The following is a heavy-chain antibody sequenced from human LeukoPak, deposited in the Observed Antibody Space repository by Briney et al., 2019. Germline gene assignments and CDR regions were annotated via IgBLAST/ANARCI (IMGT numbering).Heavy chain of an antibody. CDR2: ISAYNGNT. CDR3: ARVGDMVRGVIITDAFDI. CDR1: GYTFTSYS. J-gene: IGHJ3*02. D-gene: IGHD3-10*01. Sequence: ASVTVSCKASGYTFTSYSISWVRQAPGQGLEWMGWISAYNGNTNYAQKLQGRVTMTTGTSTSTAYMELRSLRSDDTAVYYCARVGDMVRGVIITDAFDIWGQGTMVTVSS. V-gene: IGHV1-18*01.